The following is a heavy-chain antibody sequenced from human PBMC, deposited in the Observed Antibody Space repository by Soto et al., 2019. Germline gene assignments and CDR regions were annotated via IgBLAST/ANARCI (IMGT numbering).Heavy chain of an antibody. CDR3: ARSRGLRSSTSCYEY. J-gene: IGHJ4*02. CDR1: GGSFSGYY. CDR2: INHSGST. Sequence: SETLSLTCAVFGGSFSGYYWSWIRQPPGKGLEWIGEINHSGSTNYNPSLKSRVTISVDTPKNQFSLKLSFVIDADPAAYYCARSRGLRSSTSCYEYWGQVPLVTVSS. V-gene: IGHV4-34*01. D-gene: IGHD2-2*01.